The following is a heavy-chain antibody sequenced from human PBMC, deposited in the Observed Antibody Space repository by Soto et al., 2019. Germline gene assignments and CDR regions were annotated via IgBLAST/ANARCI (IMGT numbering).Heavy chain of an antibody. CDR1: GYTFTSYD. V-gene: IGHV1-8*01. CDR3: ARGGVGSIAVADDAFDI. D-gene: IGHD6-19*01. CDR2: MNPNSGNT. J-gene: IGHJ3*02. Sequence: QVQLVQSGAEGKKPGASVKVSCKASGYTFTSYDINWVRQATGQGLEWMGWMNPNSGNTGYAQKFQGRVTMNRNNSISTDYMELSSLRSEDTAVYYCARGGVGSIAVADDAFDIWGQGTMVTVSS.